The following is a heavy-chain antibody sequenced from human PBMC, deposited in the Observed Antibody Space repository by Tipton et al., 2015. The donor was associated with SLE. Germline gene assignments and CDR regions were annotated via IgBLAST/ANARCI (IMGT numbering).Heavy chain of an antibody. D-gene: IGHD3-10*01. Sequence: GLVKPSETLSLTCTVSGGSISGSFYYWGWIRQPPGKGLEWIGTTFDRGSTHYNPSLKSRVTISEDTSKNQFSLTLSSVTAADTAVYYCVRVIGNYGSGSYLIVRLDAFEMWGQVSMVTVSS. CDR3: VRVIGNYGSGSYLIVRLDAFEM. CDR2: TFDRGST. V-gene: IGHV4-39*07. J-gene: IGHJ3*02. CDR1: GGSISGSFYY.